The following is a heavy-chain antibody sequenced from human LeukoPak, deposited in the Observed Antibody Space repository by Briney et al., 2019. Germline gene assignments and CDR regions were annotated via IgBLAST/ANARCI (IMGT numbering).Heavy chain of an antibody. Sequence: GGSLRLSCAASGFTLSTYNMNWVRQAPGKGLEWVSFISGSGSYKFYADSVKGRFTISRDNAKNSLYLQMNSLRAEDTAVYYCARNSEAYWGQGTLVTVSS. J-gene: IGHJ4*02. CDR2: ISGSGSYK. D-gene: IGHD2-21*01. V-gene: IGHV3-21*01. CDR3: ARNSEAY. CDR1: GFTLSTYN.